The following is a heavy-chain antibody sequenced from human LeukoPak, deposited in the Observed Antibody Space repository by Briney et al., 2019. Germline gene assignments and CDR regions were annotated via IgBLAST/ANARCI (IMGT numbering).Heavy chain of an antibody. V-gene: IGHV4-59*01. Sequence: PSETLSLTCTVSGGSISSYYWSWIRQPPGKGLEWIGYIYYSGSTNYNPSLKSRVTISVDTSKNQFSLKLSSVTAADTAVYYCARGMVRGVYYYMDVWGKATTVTVSS. CDR3: ARGMVRGVYYYMDV. CDR1: GGSISSYY. CDR2: IYYSGST. D-gene: IGHD3-10*01. J-gene: IGHJ6*03.